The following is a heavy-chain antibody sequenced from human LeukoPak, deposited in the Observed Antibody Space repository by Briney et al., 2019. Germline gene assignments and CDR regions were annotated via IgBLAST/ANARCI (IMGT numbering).Heavy chain of an antibody. J-gene: IGHJ4*02. D-gene: IGHD6-13*01. Sequence: GGSLRLSCAASGFTFSSYAMSWVRQAPGKGLEWVSAISGSGGSTYYADSVKGRFTISRNNSKNTLYLQMNSLRAEDTAVYYCADTTRQLVPVGYWGQGTLVTVSS. V-gene: IGHV3-23*01. CDR2: ISGSGGST. CDR1: GFTFSSYA. CDR3: ADTTRQLVPVGY.